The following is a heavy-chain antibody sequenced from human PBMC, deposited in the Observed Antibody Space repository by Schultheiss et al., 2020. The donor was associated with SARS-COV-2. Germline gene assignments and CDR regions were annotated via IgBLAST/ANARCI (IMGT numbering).Heavy chain of an antibody. CDR3: ARAGGYFDWLSYFDY. V-gene: IGHV4-59*01. CDR1: GGSISSYY. D-gene: IGHD3-9*01. Sequence: SETLSLTCSVSGGSISSYYWSWIRQPPGKGLEWIGYIYYSGSTNYNPSLKSRVTMSVDTSKNQFSLKLSSVTAADTAVYYCARAGGYFDWLSYFDYWGQGTLVTVSS. J-gene: IGHJ4*02. CDR2: IYYSGST.